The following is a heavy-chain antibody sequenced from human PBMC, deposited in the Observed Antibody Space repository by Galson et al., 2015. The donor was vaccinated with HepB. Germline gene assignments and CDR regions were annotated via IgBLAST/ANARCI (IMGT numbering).Heavy chain of an antibody. CDR2: IYSGGNT. Sequence: SLRLSCAASGFIVNSNFMGWVRQAPGKGLEWVSFIYSGGNTYYADSVKGRFTISRDNSKNTLYLQMNSLRADDTAVYFCARHDYGGTYYYGMDVWGQGTTVTVSS. V-gene: IGHV3-53*01. CDR1: GFIVNSNF. J-gene: IGHJ6*02. CDR3: ARHDYGGTYYYGMDV. D-gene: IGHD4-23*01.